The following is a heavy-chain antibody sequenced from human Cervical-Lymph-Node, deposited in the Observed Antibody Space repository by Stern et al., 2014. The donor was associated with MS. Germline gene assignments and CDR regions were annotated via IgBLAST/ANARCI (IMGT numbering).Heavy chain of an antibody. CDR2: INPSGGTP. V-gene: IGHV1-46*01. J-gene: IGHJ4*02. CDR3: ARDPDLQSLTYFDY. D-gene: IGHD5-24*01. Sequence: QVQLVQSGAEVKKPGASVTISCKASGYRLTSYYINWVRQAPGQGLEWMGIINPSGGTPTYAQKFQGRVTMTRDKATSTFYMEVRSLRYDDTAVYFCARDPDLQSLTYFDYWGQGTLVTVSS. CDR1: GYRLTSYY.